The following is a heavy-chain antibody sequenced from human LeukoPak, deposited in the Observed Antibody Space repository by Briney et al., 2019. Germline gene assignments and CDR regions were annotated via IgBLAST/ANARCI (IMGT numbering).Heavy chain of an antibody. CDR1: GGTFSSYA. V-gene: IGHV1-69*13. J-gene: IGHJ1*01. CDR3: ARDSQAYCSSTSCRSH. Sequence: SVKVSCKASGGTFSSYAISWVRQAPGQGLEWMGGIIPIFGTANYAQKFQGRVTITADESTSTAYMELSSLRSEDTAVYYCARDSQAYCSSTSCRSHWGQGTLVTVSS. D-gene: IGHD2-2*01. CDR2: IIPIFGTA.